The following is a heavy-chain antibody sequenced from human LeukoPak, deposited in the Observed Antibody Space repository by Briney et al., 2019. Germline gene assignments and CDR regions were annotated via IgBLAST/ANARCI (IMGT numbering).Heavy chain of an antibody. V-gene: IGHV3-7*01. CDR3: ARESRNSY. CDR2: IKQDGSEK. J-gene: IGHJ4*02. CDR1: GFTFTTYG. Sequence: GGSLRLSCAASGFTFTTYGIHWVRQAPGKGLEWVANIKQDGSEKYYVDSVKGRFTISRDNAKNSLYLQMNSLRAEDTAVYYCARESRNSYWGQGTLVTVSS.